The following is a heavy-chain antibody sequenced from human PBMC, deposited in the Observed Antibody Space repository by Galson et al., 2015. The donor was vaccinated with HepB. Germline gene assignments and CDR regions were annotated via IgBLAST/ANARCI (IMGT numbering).Heavy chain of an antibody. CDR2: IKQDGSEK. CDR3: ARDYGSSSWSYYYMDV. CDR1: GFTFSSYW. J-gene: IGHJ6*03. D-gene: IGHD6-13*01. Sequence: SLRLSCAASGFTFSSYWMSWVRQAPGKGLEWVANIKQDGSEKYYVDSVKGRFTISRDNAKNSLYLQMNSLRAEDTAVYYCARDYGSSSWSYYYMDVWGKGTTVTVSS. V-gene: IGHV3-7*03.